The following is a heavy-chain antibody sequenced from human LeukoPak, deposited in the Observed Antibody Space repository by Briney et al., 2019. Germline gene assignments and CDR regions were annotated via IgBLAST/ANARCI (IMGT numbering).Heavy chain of an antibody. D-gene: IGHD1-26*01. V-gene: IGHV1-69*05. CDR3: ARGLLYGGSYYDNWFDP. CDR1: GGTFSSYA. J-gene: IGHJ5*02. CDR2: IIPIFGTA. Sequence: ASVKVSCKASGGTFSSYAISWVRQAPGQGLEWMGGIIPIFGTANYAQKFHGRVTITTDESTSTAYMELSSLRSEDTAVYYCARGLLYGGSYYDNWFDPWGQGTLVTVSS.